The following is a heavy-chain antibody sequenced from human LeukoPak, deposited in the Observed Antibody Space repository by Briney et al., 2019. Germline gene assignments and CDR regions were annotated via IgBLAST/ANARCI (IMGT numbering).Heavy chain of an antibody. D-gene: IGHD3-16*01. CDR1: GGSIRGYY. Sequence: SETLSLSCTVSGGSIRGYYWSWIRQPAEKGLEWIGRIFTDGSTNYNPSLKSRVTMSVDTSNNQFSLKLRSVTAADTAVYYCARDLGLSLDYWGQGTLVTVSS. CDR2: IFTDGST. CDR3: ARDLGLSLDY. V-gene: IGHV4-4*07. J-gene: IGHJ4*02.